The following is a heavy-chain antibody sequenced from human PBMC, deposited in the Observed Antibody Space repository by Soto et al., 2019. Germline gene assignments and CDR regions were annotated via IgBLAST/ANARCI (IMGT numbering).Heavy chain of an antibody. D-gene: IGHD3-3*01. CDR1: GYTFTSYD. CDR2: MNPNSGNT. V-gene: IGHV1-8*01. CDR3: ARGLRGITIFGVVPRYYLDV. Sequence: QVQLVQSGAEVKKPGASVKVSCKASGYTFTSYDINWVRQATGQGLEWMGWMNPNSGNTGYAQKFQGRVTMTRNTSISTAYMELSSLRSEDTAVYYCARGLRGITIFGVVPRYYLDVWGKGTTVTVSS. J-gene: IGHJ6*03.